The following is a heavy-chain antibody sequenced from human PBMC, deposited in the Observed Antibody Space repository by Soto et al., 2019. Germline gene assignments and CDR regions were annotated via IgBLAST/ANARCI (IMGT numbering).Heavy chain of an antibody. D-gene: IGHD4-17*01. Sequence: SVKVSCKASGGTFSSYTISWVPQAPGQGLEWMGRIIPILGIANYAQKFQGRVTITADKSTSTAYMELSSLRSEDTAVYYCARVGTTNYFDYWGQGTLVTVSS. CDR3: ARVGTTNYFDY. CDR2: IIPILGIA. CDR1: GGTFSSYT. V-gene: IGHV1-69*02. J-gene: IGHJ4*02.